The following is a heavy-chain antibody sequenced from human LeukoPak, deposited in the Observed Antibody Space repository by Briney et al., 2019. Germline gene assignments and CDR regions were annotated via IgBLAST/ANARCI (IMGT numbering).Heavy chain of an antibody. Sequence: SETLSLTCAVYGGSFSGYYWSWIRQPPGKGLEWIGEINHSGSTNYNPSLKSRVTISVDTSKNQFSLKLSSVTAADTAVYYCARGRSGTTIYYYYYMDVWGKGTTVTISS. V-gene: IGHV4-34*01. CDR2: INHSGST. J-gene: IGHJ6*03. CDR3: ARGRSGTTIYYYYYMDV. CDR1: GGSFSGYY. D-gene: IGHD1-1*01.